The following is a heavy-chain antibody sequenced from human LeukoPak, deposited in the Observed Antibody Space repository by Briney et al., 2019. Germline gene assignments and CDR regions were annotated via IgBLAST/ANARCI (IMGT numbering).Heavy chain of an antibody. CDR1: GFTFNTYA. Sequence: GGSLTLSCAASGFTFNTYAMTWVRQAPGKGLAWVSTIDGRGGSTNYADSLEGRFTIHIDSSSKALSLSLNNLTAEHTDGCLLAKSYGSRNFYYFDSWGQGALVTVSS. V-gene: IGHV3-23*01. J-gene: IGHJ4*02. CDR3: AKSYGSRNFYYFDS. D-gene: IGHD3-10*01. CDR2: IDGRGGST.